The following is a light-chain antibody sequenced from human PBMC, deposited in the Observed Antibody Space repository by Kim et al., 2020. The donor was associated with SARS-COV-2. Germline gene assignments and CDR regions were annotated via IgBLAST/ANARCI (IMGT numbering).Light chain of an antibody. Sequence: SSELTQDPAVSVALGQTVKITCQGDSLRSYYASWYQQKPGQAPILVIYGRNNRPSGFPDRFSGSSSVNTASLTITRAQAEDEADYYCNSRDSTGKRWVFGTGTKVTVL. V-gene: IGLV3-19*01. CDR3: NSRDSTGKRWV. J-gene: IGLJ1*01. CDR1: SLRSYY. CDR2: GRN.